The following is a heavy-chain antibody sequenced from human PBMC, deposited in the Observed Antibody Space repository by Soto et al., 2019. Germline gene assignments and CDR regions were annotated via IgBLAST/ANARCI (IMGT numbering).Heavy chain of an antibody. J-gene: IGHJ5*02. CDR3: ARIIAAASNWFDP. Sequence: SETLSLTCTVSGGSISTAGYYWSWIRQYPGKGLEWMGYIYSSGNTYYNPSLKSRVSISLDTAKNQFSLKARSVTAADTAVYYCARIIAAASNWFDPWGQGTLVTVSS. V-gene: IGHV4-31*03. D-gene: IGHD6-13*01. CDR2: IYSSGNT. CDR1: GGSISTAGYY.